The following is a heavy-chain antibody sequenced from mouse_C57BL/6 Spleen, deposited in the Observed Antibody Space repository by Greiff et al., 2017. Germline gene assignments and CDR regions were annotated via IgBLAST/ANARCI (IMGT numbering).Heavy chain of an antibody. J-gene: IGHJ4*01. CDR1: GFSLTSYA. CDR3: ASCHYDGSPAAMEY. CDR2: IWTGGGT. V-gene: IGHV2-9-1*01. D-gene: IGHD1-1*01. Sequence: QVQLKESGPGLVAPSQSLSFTCTVSGFSLTSYAISWVRQPPGKGLAWLGVIWTGGGTHSHSALKYRLSISKDNSKSQVFLKMNSLQTEDTARYYCASCHYDGSPAAMEYWGQGTSVTVSS.